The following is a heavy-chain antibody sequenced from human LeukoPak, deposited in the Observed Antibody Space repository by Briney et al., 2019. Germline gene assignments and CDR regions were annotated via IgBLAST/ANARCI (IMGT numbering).Heavy chain of an antibody. CDR3: ARLGTSIAALGRFDP. J-gene: IGHJ5*02. Sequence: TTSETLSLTCTVSGGSISSYYWSWIRQPPGKGLEWVGYIYNIGSTNYNPSLKSQATISVDTSKNQFSLKLSSVTAADTAVYYCARLGTSIAALGRFDPWGQGTLVTVSS. CDR1: GGSISSYY. V-gene: IGHV4-59*01. D-gene: IGHD6-6*01. CDR2: IYNIGST.